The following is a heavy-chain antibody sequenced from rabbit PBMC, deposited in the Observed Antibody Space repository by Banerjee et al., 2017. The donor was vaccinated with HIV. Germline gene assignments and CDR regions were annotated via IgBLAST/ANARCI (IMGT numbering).Heavy chain of an antibody. V-gene: IGHV1S40*01. CDR2: IYTGSGSA. D-gene: IGHD6-1*01. Sequence: QSLEESGGDLVKPGASLTLTCTASGFDLSTYWMSWVRQAPGKGLEWIGYIYTGSGSAYYASWAKGRFTISKPSSTTVTLQMTSLTAADTATYFCARDGYASFDLWGPGTLVTVS. J-gene: IGHJ4*01. CDR1: GFDLSTYW. CDR3: ARDGYASFDL.